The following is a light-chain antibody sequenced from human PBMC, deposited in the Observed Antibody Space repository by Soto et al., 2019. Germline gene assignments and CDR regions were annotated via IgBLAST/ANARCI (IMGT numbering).Light chain of an antibody. Sequence: QSALTQPPSLSGTPGQSVTISCSGSSSNIEGNTVHWYQHLPGTAPKLLIYIDHNRPSGIPDRFSGSKSGTSASLAISGLQSEDEADYYCATWDDDLSAAVFGGGTQLTAL. CDR1: SSNIEGNT. V-gene: IGLV1-44*01. J-gene: IGLJ7*02. CDR3: ATWDDDLSAAV. CDR2: IDH.